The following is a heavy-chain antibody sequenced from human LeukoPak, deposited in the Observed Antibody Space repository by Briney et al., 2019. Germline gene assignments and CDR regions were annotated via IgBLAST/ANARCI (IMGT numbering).Heavy chain of an antibody. Sequence: SETLSPTCTVSGGSLSSGSYYWSWLRQPAGKGLEWFGRIYTSGSTNYNPSPKSRVTISVDTSKNQCSLKLSSVTAADAAVYYCARAIVAARPKGVPICYYYRDVWGKRTTVTVSS. CDR1: GGSLSSGSYY. CDR2: IYTSGST. J-gene: IGHJ6*03. D-gene: IGHD6-6*01. CDR3: ARAIVAARPKGVPICYYYRDV. V-gene: IGHV4-61*02.